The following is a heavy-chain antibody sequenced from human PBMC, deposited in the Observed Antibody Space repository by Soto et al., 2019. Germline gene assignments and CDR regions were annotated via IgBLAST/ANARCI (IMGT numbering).Heavy chain of an antibody. CDR2: INPNSGGT. D-gene: IGHD6-6*01. J-gene: IGHJ6*02. CDR3: ARQFVDSSSSQIENYYGMDV. CDR1: GYTFTGYY. V-gene: IGHV1-2*04. Sequence: ASVKVSCKASGYTFTGYYMHWVRQAPGQGLEWMGWINPNSGGTNYAQKFQGWVTMTRDTSISTAYMELSRLRSDDTAVYYCARQFVDSSSSQIENYYGMDVWGQGTTVTVSS.